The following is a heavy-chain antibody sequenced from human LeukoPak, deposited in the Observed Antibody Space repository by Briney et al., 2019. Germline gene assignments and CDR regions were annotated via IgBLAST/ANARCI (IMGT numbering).Heavy chain of an antibody. J-gene: IGHJ4*02. CDR1: GGSIGTYS. D-gene: IGHD6-13*01. Sequence: SETLSLTCTVSGGSIGTYSRNWIRQPPGKGLEWIGYIYYSGTTNYNPSLKSRVTISVDTSKNQFSLKLSSVTAADTAVYYCARGVYIAAAQYAYWGQGTLVTVSS. V-gene: IGHV4-59*01. CDR2: IYYSGTT. CDR3: ARGVYIAAAQYAY.